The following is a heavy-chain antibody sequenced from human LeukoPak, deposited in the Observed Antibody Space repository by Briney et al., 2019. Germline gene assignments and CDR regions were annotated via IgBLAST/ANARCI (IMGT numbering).Heavy chain of an antibody. CDR3: AREGQMATTNDAFDI. CDR1: GFTFSSYW. J-gene: IGHJ3*02. Sequence: GGSLRLSCAASGFTFSSYWMSWVRQAPGKGLEWVANIKQDGSEKYYVDSVKGRFTISRDNAKSSLYLQMNSLRAEDTAVYYCAREGQMATTNDAFDIWGQGTMVTVSS. CDR2: IKQDGSEK. D-gene: IGHD5-24*01. V-gene: IGHV3-7*01.